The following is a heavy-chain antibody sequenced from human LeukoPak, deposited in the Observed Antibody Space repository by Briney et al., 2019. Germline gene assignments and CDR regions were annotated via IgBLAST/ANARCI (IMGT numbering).Heavy chain of an antibody. Sequence: GGSLRLSCAASGFTFSSYSMNWVRQAPGKGLEWVSSISSSSSYIYYADSVKGRFTISRDNAKNSLYLQMNSLRAEDTAVYYCTRKSGHAYGMDVWGQGTTVTVSS. CDR1: GFTFSSYS. V-gene: IGHV3-21*01. CDR3: TRKSGHAYGMDV. D-gene: IGHD7-27*01. J-gene: IGHJ6*02. CDR2: ISSSSSYI.